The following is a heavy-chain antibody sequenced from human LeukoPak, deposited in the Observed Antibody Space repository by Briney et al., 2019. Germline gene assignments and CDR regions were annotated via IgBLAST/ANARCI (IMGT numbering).Heavy chain of an antibody. CDR1: GFTFSDYY. J-gene: IGHJ4*02. V-gene: IGHV3-11*03. CDR2: ISSSSSSYT. Sequence: AGGSLRLSCAASGFTFSDYYMSWIRQAPGKGLEWVSYISSSSSSYTNYADSVKGRFTVSRDNAKNSLYLQMNSLRLEDTAMYYCARNTGCGGSCPYYFDYWGQGTLVTVSS. D-gene: IGHD2-15*01. CDR3: ARNTGCGGSCPYYFDY.